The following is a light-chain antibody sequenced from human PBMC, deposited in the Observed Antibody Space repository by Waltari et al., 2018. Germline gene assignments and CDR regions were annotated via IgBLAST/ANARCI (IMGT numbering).Light chain of an antibody. CDR3: QQYYSSPPT. CDR1: QNLLYSSNNKNF. Sequence: DIVMTQSPDSLAVSLGERATINCKSSQNLLYSSNNKNFLGWYQLKPGQPQKLLMYWSSTRESGVPDRFSGSGSETDFNLTISSLQAEDVAVYYCQQYYSSPPTFGQGTRVEI. CDR2: WSS. J-gene: IGKJ1*01. V-gene: IGKV4-1*01.